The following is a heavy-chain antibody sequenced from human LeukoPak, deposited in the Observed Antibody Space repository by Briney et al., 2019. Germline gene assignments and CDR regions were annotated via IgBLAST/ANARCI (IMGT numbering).Heavy chain of an antibody. Sequence: PGGSLRLSCAASGLTFSTYAMTWVRQAPGKGLDWVSSIGGSRTGTYYADSVKGRFTMSRDNARNTLFLQMSALRVDDTAMYYCVTDQGHWGQGTLVTVSS. V-gene: IGHV3-23*01. J-gene: IGHJ4*02. CDR2: IGGSRTGT. CDR3: VTDQGH. CDR1: GLTFSTYA.